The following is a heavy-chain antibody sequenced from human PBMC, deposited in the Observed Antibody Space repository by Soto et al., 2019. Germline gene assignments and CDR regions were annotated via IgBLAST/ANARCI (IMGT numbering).Heavy chain of an antibody. Sequence: QVQLVQSGAEMKKPGASVKVSCKTSGYTFSSYGFSWVRQAPGQGLEWMGWISGYPGNTNYAQKFQGRVTMTTDTFTSTAYMELRSLISDDTAVYYCARSWVTGKGGLDVWGQGTTVAVSS. CDR1: GYTFSSYG. V-gene: IGHV1-18*01. D-gene: IGHD3-16*01. CDR2: ISGYPGNT. CDR3: ARSWVTGKGGLDV. J-gene: IGHJ6*02.